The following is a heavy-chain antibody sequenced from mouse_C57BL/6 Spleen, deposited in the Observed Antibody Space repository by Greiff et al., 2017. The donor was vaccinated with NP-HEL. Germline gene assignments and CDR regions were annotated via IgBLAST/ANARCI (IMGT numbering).Heavy chain of an antibody. J-gene: IGHJ4*01. V-gene: IGHV5-16*01. Sequence: EVQLVESEGGLVQPGSSMKLSCTASGFTFSDYYMAWVRQVPEKGLEWVANINYDGSSTYYLDSLKSRFIISRDNAKNILYLQMSSLKSEDTATYYCARDPPLDAMDYWGQGTSVTVSS. CDR2: INYDGSST. CDR3: ARDPPLDAMDY. CDR1: GFTFSDYY.